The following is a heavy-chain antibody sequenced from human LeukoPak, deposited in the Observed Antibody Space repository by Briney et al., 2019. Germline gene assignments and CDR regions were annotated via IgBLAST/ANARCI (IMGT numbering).Heavy chain of an antibody. Sequence: GGSLRLSCSASGFTFSNYEMNWVRQAPGKGLEWVSYIASSGSTIYYADSVKCRFTISRDNAKSSLYLQMNSLRADDTAVYYCATSRGYFFRWFQHWGQGTLVTVSS. CDR2: IASSGSTI. J-gene: IGHJ1*01. D-gene: IGHD3-22*01. CDR3: ATSRGYFFRWFQH. CDR1: GFTFSNYE. V-gene: IGHV3-48*03.